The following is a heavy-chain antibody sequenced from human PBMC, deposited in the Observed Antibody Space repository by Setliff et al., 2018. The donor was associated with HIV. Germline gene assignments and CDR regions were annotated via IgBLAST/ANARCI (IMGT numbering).Heavy chain of an antibody. D-gene: IGHD2-21*02. CDR2: IYYSGST. J-gene: IGHJ3*02. V-gene: IGHV4-61*10. Sequence: SETLSLTCTVSGGSISSGSYYWNWIRQPAGKGLEWIGYIYYSGSTNYNPSLKSRVTISVDTSKNQFSLKLSSVTAAYTAVYYCAREGAYCGGDCRDAFDTWGQGTKVTVSS. CDR1: GGSISSGSYY. CDR3: AREGAYCGGDCRDAFDT.